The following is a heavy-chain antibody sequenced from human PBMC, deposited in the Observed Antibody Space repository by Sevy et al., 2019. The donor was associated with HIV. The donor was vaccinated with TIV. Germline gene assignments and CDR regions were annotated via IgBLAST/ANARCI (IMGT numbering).Heavy chain of an antibody. CDR3: AKGYYYDSSGYYS. CDR2: ISWDGGST. D-gene: IGHD3-22*01. V-gene: IGHV3-43*01. CDR1: GFTFDDYT. J-gene: IGHJ4*02. Sequence: GGSLRLSCAASGFTFDDYTMHWVRQAPGKGLEWVSLISWDGGSTYYADYVKGRFTISRDNSKNSLYLQMNSLRTEDTALYYCAKGYYYDSSGYYSWGQGTLVTVSS.